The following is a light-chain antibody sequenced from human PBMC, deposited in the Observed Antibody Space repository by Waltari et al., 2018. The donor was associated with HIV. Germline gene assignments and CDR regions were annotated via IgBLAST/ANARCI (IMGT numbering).Light chain of an antibody. CDR3: GSYAGSYTLV. J-gene: IGLJ2*01. Sequence: QSALTQPRSVSGSPGQSVTISCTGTSSDVGGYNYVSWYQQHPGKAPKLMIYDVSKRPSGVPDRFAVSKSGNTASLTISGLQAEDEADYYCGSYAGSYTLVFGGGTKLTVL. CDR1: SSDVGGYNY. V-gene: IGLV2-11*01. CDR2: DVS.